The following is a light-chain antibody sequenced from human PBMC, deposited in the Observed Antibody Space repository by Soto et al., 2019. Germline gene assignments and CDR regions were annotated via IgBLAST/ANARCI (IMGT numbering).Light chain of an antibody. V-gene: IGLV2-14*03. CDR2: DVR. J-gene: IGLJ1*01. CDR1: SSDVGGYNR. Sequence: QSALTQPASVSGSPGQSITISCTGTSSDVGGYNRVSWFQQHPGKAPKLLLYDVRNRSSGVSIRFSGSKSGHTASLTISGLQTEDEADYYCSSYTSSRTQVFGTGTKLTVL. CDR3: SSYTSSRTQV.